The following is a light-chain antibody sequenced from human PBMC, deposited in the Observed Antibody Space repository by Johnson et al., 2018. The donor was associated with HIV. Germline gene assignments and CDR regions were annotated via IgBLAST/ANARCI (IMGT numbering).Light chain of an antibody. CDR2: EIN. Sequence: QSVLTQPPSVSAAPGQKVTISCSGSSSNIGNNYVSWYQHLPGRAPKLLIYEINKRPSGIPDRFSASKSGSSAPLDITGLQTGDAADYYCGTWQTSLSAGGVFGTGTRVIVL. J-gene: IGLJ1*01. V-gene: IGLV1-51*02. CDR1: SSNIGNNY. CDR3: GTWQTSLSAGGV.